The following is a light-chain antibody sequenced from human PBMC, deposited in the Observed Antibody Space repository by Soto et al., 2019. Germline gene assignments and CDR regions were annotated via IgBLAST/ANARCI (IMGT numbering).Light chain of an antibody. CDR2: GAS. CDR1: QSLSSDF. V-gene: IGKV3-20*01. CDR3: QQYDSSRT. J-gene: IGKJ1*01. Sequence: EIVLSQSPGTLSLSTGERATLSCRASQSLSSDFLAWYQQKLGQAPRLLIHGASTRATGIPDRFSGSGSGTDFTLTISRLEPEDFAVYHCQQYDSSRTFGQGTKV.